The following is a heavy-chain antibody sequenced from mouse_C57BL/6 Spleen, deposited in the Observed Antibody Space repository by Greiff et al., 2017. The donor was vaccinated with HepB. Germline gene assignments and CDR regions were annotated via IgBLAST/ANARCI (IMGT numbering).Heavy chain of an antibody. CDR2: INPGSGGT. D-gene: IGHD2-3*01. Sequence: QVQLKESGAELVRPGTSVKVSCKASGYAFTNYLIEWVKQRPGQGLEWIGVINPGSGGTNYNEKFKGKATLTADKSSSTAYMQLSSLTSEDSAVYFCARSDDGYPYWYFDVWGTGTTVTVSS. CDR1: GYAFTNYL. V-gene: IGHV1-54*01. J-gene: IGHJ1*03. CDR3: ARSDDGYPYWYFDV.